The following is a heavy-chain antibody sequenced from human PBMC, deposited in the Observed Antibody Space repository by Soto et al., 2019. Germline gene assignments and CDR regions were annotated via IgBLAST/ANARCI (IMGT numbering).Heavy chain of an antibody. Sequence: QVQLVESGGGVVKTSGSLRIACAASGFTFSDYYMSWVRQAPGKGLEWVSYISSSGTTIYYADSEKGRFTISRDNAKNSVYLQMNSLRAEDTALYFCAKMSSENYYDPVFSWGQGTLVTVSS. J-gene: IGHJ5*02. CDR1: GFTFSDYY. CDR2: ISSSGTTI. CDR3: AKMSSENYYDPVFS. V-gene: IGHV3-11*01. D-gene: IGHD3-22*01.